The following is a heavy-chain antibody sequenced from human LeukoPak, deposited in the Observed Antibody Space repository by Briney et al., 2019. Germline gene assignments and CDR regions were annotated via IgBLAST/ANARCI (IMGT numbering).Heavy chain of an antibody. CDR2: INHSGSI. D-gene: IGHD3-10*01. CDR1: GGSFSGYY. J-gene: IGHJ4*02. CDR3: ARGQGVVIKGYFDY. Sequence: SETLSLTCAVYGGSFSGYYWSWIRQPPGKGLEWIGEINHSGSINYNPSLKSRVTISVDTSKNQFSLKLSSVTAADTAVYYCARGQGVVIKGYFDYWGQGTLVIVSS. V-gene: IGHV4-34*01.